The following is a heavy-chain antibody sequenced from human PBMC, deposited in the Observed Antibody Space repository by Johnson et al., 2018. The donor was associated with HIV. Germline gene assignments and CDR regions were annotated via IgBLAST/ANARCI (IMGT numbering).Heavy chain of an antibody. CDR1: GFTFNDHW. J-gene: IGHJ3*02. CDR3: AKDLIADYGDFGRAFDI. D-gene: IGHD4-17*01. CDR2: MSYDGSSK. Sequence: VESGGGLVQPGGSLRLSCGASGFTFNDHWMQWVRQAPGKGLGWVAVMSYDGSSKYYADSVKGRFTISRDNSRNTLSLQMNSLRAEDTAVYYCAKDLIADYGDFGRAFDIWGQGTMVTVSS. V-gene: IGHV3-30*18.